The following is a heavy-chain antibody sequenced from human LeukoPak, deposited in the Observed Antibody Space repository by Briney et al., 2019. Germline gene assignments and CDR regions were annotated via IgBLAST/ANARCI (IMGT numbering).Heavy chain of an antibody. J-gene: IGHJ4*02. CDR2: ISYDGSNK. V-gene: IGHV3-30*03. CDR1: GFTFSSYG. CDR3: ARDQLAYSGYDTLFDY. D-gene: IGHD5-12*01. Sequence: GGSLRLSCAASGFTFSSYGMHWVRQAPGKGLEWVAVISYDGSNKYYADSVKGRFTISRDNSKNTLYLQLNSLRPEDTAVYYCARDQLAYSGYDTLFDYWGQGTLVTVSS.